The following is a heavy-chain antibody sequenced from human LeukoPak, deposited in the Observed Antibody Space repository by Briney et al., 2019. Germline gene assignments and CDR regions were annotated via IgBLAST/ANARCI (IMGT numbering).Heavy chain of an antibody. J-gene: IGHJ4*02. D-gene: IGHD6-19*01. CDR3: ARDMYRRYSSGCLPFDY. CDR2: ISSSSSTI. V-gene: IGHV3-48*01. CDR1: GFTFSSYS. Sequence: PGGSLRLSCAASGFTFSSYSMNWVRQAPGKGLEWVSYISSSSSTIYYADSVKGRFAISRDNAKNSLYLQMSSLRAEDTAVYYCARDMYRRYSSGCLPFDYWGQGTLVTVSS.